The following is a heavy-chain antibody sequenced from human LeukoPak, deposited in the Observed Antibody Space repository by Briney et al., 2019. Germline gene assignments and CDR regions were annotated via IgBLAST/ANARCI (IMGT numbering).Heavy chain of an antibody. D-gene: IGHD2-8*01. Sequence: ASVKVSCKASGYTLSDYPMHWLRQAPGQRFEWMGWISAGNIQYSQNFQDRVNITRDTSASTVYMELSSLTSADTAVYYCARVAYVMDVWGQGTTVVVSS. CDR1: GYTLSDYP. J-gene: IGHJ6*02. CDR2: ISAGNI. CDR3: ARVAYVMDV. V-gene: IGHV1-3*01.